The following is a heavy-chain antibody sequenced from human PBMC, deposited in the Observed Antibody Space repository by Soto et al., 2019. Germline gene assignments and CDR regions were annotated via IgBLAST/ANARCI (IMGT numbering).Heavy chain of an antibody. CDR3: ARDALAHGAFDI. J-gene: IGHJ3*02. V-gene: IGHV4-31*03. Sequence: PSETLALTCTVSGGSISSGGYYWSWIRQHPGKGLEWIGYIYYSGSTYYNPSLKSRVTISVDTSKNQFSLKLSSVTAADTAVYYCARDALAHGAFDIWGQGTMVTVSS. CDR2: IYYSGST. CDR1: GGSISSGGYY.